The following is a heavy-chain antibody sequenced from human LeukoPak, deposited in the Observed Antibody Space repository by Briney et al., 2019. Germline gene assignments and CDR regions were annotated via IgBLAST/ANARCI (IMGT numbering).Heavy chain of an antibody. CDR3: ARDGRSGFDY. CDR1: GGSISSYY. V-gene: IGHV4-59*01. J-gene: IGHJ4*02. CDR2: IYYSGST. D-gene: IGHD3-22*01. Sequence: SETLSLTCTVSGGSISSYYWSWIRQPPGKGLEWIGYIYYSGSTNYNPSLKSRVTISVDTSKNQFSLKLSSVTAADTAVYYCARDGRSGFDYWSRGTLVTVSS.